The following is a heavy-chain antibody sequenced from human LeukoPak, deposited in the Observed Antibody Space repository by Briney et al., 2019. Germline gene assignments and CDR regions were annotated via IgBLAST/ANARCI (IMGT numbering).Heavy chain of an antibody. D-gene: IGHD3-16*01. CDR1: GGSISSYY. J-gene: IGHJ6*03. V-gene: IGHV4-59*08. CDR2: IYYSGST. Sequence: SETLSLTCTVSGGSISSYYWSWIRQPPGKGLEWIGYIYYSGSTYYNPSLKSRVSISVETSKNQFSLKVRSVSAADTSVYYCARLGPSRYDYYYLDVWGKGTTVTVSS. CDR3: ARLGPSRYDYYYLDV.